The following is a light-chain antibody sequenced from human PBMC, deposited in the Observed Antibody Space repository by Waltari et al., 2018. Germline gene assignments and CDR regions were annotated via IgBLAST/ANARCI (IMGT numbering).Light chain of an antibody. J-gene: IGLJ3*02. Sequence: QSALTQPPSASGSHGQSVTIACTGTSSDVGYYNYVSWYQQHPDKAPKLMIYEVTKRPSGVPDRFSGSKSDNTASLTVSGVQVEDEADYYCTSLAAGSTWVFGGGTKLTVL. V-gene: IGLV2-8*01. CDR2: EVT. CDR1: SSDVGYYNY. CDR3: TSLAAGSTWV.